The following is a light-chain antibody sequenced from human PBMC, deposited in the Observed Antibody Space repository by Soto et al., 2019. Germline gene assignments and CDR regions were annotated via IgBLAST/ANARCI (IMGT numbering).Light chain of an antibody. CDR1: QRVSSY. V-gene: IGKV3D-20*01. J-gene: IGKJ1*01. CDR2: DAS. CDR3: QQYGSSGT. Sequence: IVLTQSPATLSLSPGERATLSCRASQRVSSYLAWYQQRPGQAPRLLIYDASSRATGIPARFSGSGFGTDFTLTISRLEPEDFAVYYCQQYGSSGTFGQGTKVDVK.